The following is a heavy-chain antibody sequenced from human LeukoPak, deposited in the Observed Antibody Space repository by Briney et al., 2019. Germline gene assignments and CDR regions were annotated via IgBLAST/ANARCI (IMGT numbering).Heavy chain of an antibody. V-gene: IGHV1-69*05. D-gene: IGHD6-6*01. Sequence: GASVKVSCKASGGTFSSYAISWVRQAPGQGLEWMGGIIPIFGTASYAQKFQGRVTITTDESTSTAYMELSSLRSEDTAVYYCAGSEYSSPSAGYYYYYYMDVWGKGTTVTVSS. CDR2: IIPIFGTA. J-gene: IGHJ6*03. CDR3: AGSEYSSPSAGYYYYYYMDV. CDR1: GGTFSSYA.